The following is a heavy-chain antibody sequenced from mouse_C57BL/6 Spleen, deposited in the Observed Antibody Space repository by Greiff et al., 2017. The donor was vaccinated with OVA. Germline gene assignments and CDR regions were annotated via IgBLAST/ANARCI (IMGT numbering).Heavy chain of an antibody. CDR3: TRKGIATVVAHFDV. CDR2: IDPETGGT. V-gene: IGHV1-15*01. J-gene: IGHJ1*03. Sequence: QVHVKQSGAELVRPGASVTLSCKASGYTFTDYEMHWVKQTPVHGLEWIGAIDPETGGTAYNQKFKGKAILTADKSSSTAYMELRSLTSEDSAVYYCTRKGIATVVAHFDVWGTGTTVTVSS. CDR1: GYTFTDYE. D-gene: IGHD1-1*01.